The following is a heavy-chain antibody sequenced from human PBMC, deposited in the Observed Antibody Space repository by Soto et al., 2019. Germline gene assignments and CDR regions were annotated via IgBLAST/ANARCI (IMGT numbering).Heavy chain of an antibody. CDR3: TRRRDWTAMDPIDY. Sequence: PGGSLRLSCAASKFTFSSYAMSWVRQAPGKGLEWVSLISGSGGTTYYADSVKGRFTISRDNSKNTLYLQMNSLRAEDTAVYYCTRRRDWTAMDPIDYWGQGTLVTVS. J-gene: IGHJ4*02. CDR1: KFTFSSYA. D-gene: IGHD5-18*01. V-gene: IGHV3-23*01. CDR2: ISGSGGTT.